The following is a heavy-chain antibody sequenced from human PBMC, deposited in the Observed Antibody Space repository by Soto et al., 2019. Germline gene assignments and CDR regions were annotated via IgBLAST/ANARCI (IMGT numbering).Heavy chain of an antibody. CDR2: ISYDGSNK. J-gene: IGHJ4*02. CDR1: GFTFSSYG. Sequence: GGSLRLSCAASGFTFSSYGMHWVRQAPGKGLEWVAVISYDGSNKYYADSVKGRFTLSRDNSKNTLYLQMNSLRAEDTAVYYCAKGRRWELTVYFDYWGEGTLVTVS. CDR3: AKGRRWELTVYFDY. V-gene: IGHV3-30*18. D-gene: IGHD1-26*01.